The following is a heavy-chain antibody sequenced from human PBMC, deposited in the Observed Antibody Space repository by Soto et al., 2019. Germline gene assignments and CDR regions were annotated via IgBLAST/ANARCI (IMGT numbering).Heavy chain of an antibody. CDR2: INPNSGGT. V-gene: IGHV1-2*04. CDR1: GYTFTGYY. J-gene: IGHJ6*02. CDR3: ARARVRKNYDFWSGYPLYYGMDV. D-gene: IGHD3-3*01. Sequence: ASVKVSCKASGYTFTGYYMHWVRQAPGQGLEWMGWINPNSGGTNYAQKFQGWVTMTRDTSISTAYMELSRLRSDDTAVYYCARARVRKNYDFWSGYPLYYGMDVWGQGTTVTVSS.